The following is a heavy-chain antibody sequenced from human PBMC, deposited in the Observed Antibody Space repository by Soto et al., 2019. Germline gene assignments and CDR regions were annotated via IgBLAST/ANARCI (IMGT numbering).Heavy chain of an antibody. CDR3: AKGRDSTLLRWQYFDN. CDR2: ISYEGRNK. CDR1: GFTFSLYG. D-gene: IGHD4-4*01. J-gene: IGHJ4*02. Sequence: QVQLVESGGDVIHSGKSLRLSCAVSGFTFSLYGMHWIRQAPGKGLEWVAFISYEGRNKYYADSVKGRFTISRDNSKNTVSLQTDSLRPEDTAVYYCAKGRDSTLLRWQYFDNWGQGTQVTVSS. V-gene: IGHV3-30*18.